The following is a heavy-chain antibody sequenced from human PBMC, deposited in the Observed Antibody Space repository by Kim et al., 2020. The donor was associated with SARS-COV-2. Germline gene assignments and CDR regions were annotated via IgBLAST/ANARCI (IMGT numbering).Heavy chain of an antibody. V-gene: IGHV4-4*07. Sequence: SETLSLTCTVSGGSISSYYWSWIRQPAGKGLEWIGRIYTSGSTNYNPSLKSRVTMSVDTSKNQFSLKLSSVTAADTAVYYCARQQWLVRDNWFDPWGQGTLVTVSS. D-gene: IGHD6-19*01. CDR3: ARQQWLVRDNWFDP. J-gene: IGHJ5*02. CDR2: IYTSGST. CDR1: GGSISSYY.